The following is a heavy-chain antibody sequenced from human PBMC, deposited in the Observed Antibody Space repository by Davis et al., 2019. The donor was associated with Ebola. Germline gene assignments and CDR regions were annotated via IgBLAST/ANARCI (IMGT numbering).Heavy chain of an antibody. D-gene: IGHD4-17*01. J-gene: IGHJ4*02. CDR2: IYYSGST. Sequence: SETLSLTCTVSGGSISSYYWSWIRQPPGKGLEWIGYIYYSGSTNYNPSLKSRVTISVDKSKNQFSLKLSSVTAADTAVYYCARGDYEGYFDYWGQGTLVTVSS. CDR1: GGSISSYY. CDR3: ARGDYEGYFDY. V-gene: IGHV4-59*12.